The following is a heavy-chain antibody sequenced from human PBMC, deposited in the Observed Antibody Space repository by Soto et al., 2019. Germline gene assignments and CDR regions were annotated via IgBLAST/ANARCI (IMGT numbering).Heavy chain of an antibody. Sequence: QVQLVQSGAEVKKPGSSVKVSCKASGGTFSSYAISWVRQAPGQGLEWIGGIIPIFGTANYAQKFQGRVTITADKSTSTAYMELSSLRSEDTAVYYCARVIVVVPAAIEGGAGWFDPWGQGTLVTVSS. D-gene: IGHD2-2*02. V-gene: IGHV1-69*06. CDR1: GGTFSSYA. CDR3: ARVIVVVPAAIEGGAGWFDP. J-gene: IGHJ5*02. CDR2: IIPIFGTA.